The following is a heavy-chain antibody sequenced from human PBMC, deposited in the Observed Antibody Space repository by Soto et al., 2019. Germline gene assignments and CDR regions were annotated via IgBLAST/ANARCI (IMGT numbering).Heavy chain of an antibody. Sequence: QVQLQQWGAGLLKPSETLSLTCAVYGGSFSGYYWSWIRQPPGKGLESIGEINHSGSTNYNPSLKSRVTISVDTTKNQFSLKLSSVTAADTAVYYCERGAEDYEWYFDLWGRGTLVPVSS. J-gene: IGHJ2*01. CDR2: INHSGST. D-gene: IGHD4-17*01. V-gene: IGHV4-34*01. CDR3: ERGAEDYEWYFDL. CDR1: GGSFSGYY.